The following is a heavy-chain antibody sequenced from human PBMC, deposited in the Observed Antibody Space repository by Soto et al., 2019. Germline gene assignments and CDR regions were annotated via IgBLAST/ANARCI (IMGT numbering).Heavy chain of an antibody. Sequence: ASVKVSCKASGYTFTKYIIHWVRQAPGQRLEWMGWINAGKGNTKYSQKFQGRVTITRDTSASTAYMELRSLRSEDTAVYYCARDRGWTTVVTEADCFHIWGQGTMVTVSS. CDR2: INAGKGNT. D-gene: IGHD4-17*01. J-gene: IGHJ3*02. V-gene: IGHV1-3*01. CDR3: ARDRGWTTVVTEADCFHI. CDR1: GYTFTKYI.